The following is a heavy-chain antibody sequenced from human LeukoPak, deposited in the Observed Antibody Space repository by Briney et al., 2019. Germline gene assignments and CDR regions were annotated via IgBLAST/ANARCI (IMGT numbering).Heavy chain of an antibody. Sequence: PSETLSLTCNVSGASMSNYYWVWIRQPPGKGLEWIGSIYHSGTTYSGSTYYNPSLKSRVTISLDTSKNQFSLKVGSMTAADTAVYYCARDPLGQRAFDIWGQGTMVTVSS. J-gene: IGHJ3*02. V-gene: IGHV4-39*07. CDR1: GASMSNYY. D-gene: IGHD6-25*01. CDR3: ARDPLGQRAFDI. CDR2: IYHSGTTYSGST.